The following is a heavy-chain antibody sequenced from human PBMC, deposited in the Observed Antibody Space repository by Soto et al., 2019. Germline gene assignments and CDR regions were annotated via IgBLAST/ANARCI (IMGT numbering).Heavy chain of an antibody. J-gene: IGHJ4*02. CDR2: IYYSGST. CDR3: AREDYGGNSPYFDD. D-gene: IGHD4-17*01. V-gene: IGHV4-30-4*01. Sequence: TLSLTCTVSGGSISSGDYYWSWIRQPPGKGLEWIGYIYYSGSTYYNPSLKSRVTISVDTSKNQFSLKLSSVTAADTAVYYCAREDYGGNSPYFDDWGQGTLVTVSS. CDR1: GGSISSGDYY.